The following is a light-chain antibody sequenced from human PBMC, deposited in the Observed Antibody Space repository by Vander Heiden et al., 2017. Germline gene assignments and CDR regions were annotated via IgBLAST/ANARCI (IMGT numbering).Light chain of an antibody. V-gene: IGLV1-40*01. CDR1: SSNIGSRYD. CDR3: QSYDTGLSGSYV. CDR2: DNT. J-gene: IGLJ1*01. Sequence: QSVLTQPPSVSGAPGQRVTISCTGSSSNIGSRYDVHWYQQLPGGAPKLLIYDNTTRPSGVPDRFSASKSGTSASLAITGLQAEDEGHYYCQSYDTGLSGSYVFGTGTKVTVL.